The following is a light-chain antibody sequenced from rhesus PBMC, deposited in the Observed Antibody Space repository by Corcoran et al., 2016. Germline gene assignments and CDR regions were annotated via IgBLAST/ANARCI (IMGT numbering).Light chain of an antibody. V-gene: IGKV1-25*01. CDR2: DAS. Sequence: DIQMTQSPSSLSASVGDTVTIACQAGQAIGEYLAWYQHKPGKAPKLLIYDASTLQTGVPSRFSGSGSGTEFTPTSSSLQPKDFATYYCQQHDSYFPTFGQGTKVESK. J-gene: IGKJ1*01. CDR1: QAIGEY. CDR3: QQHDSYFPT.